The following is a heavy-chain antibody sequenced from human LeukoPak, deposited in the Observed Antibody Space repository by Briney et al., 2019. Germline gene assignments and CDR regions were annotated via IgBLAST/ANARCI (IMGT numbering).Heavy chain of an antibody. CDR3: AKPYMLPYGDYDY. CDR1: GFTYSSYW. V-gene: IGHV3-7*01. Sequence: PGGSLRLPCAASGFTYSSYWMSWVRQAPGKGLEWVANIKQDGSEKYYVDSVKGRFTISRDNSKNTLYLQMNSLRAEDTAVYYCAKPYMLPYGDYDYWGQGTLVTVSS. D-gene: IGHD4-17*01. J-gene: IGHJ4*02. CDR2: IKQDGSEK.